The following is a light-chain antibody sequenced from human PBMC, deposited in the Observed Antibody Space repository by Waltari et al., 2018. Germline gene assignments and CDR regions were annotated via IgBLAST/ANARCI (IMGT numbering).Light chain of an antibody. J-gene: IGKJ4*01. Sequence: DIQMTQSPSSLSASVGDRVIITCRASRAIRNDLAWYQQRPGEVPKRLIFAASNLQSGAPSRFSGWGSETEFTLTISSLQPEDFATYYCLQHNTYPLTFGGETKVEFK. V-gene: IGKV1-17*01. CDR3: LQHNTYPLT. CDR1: RAIRND. CDR2: AAS.